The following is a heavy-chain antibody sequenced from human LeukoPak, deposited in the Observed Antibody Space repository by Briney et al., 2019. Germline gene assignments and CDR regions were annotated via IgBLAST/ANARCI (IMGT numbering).Heavy chain of an antibody. CDR2: INTDESST. CDR3: ARGGYYRFDAFDI. CDR1: GFTFSTSW. Sequence: GGSLRLSCAASGFTFSTSWMYWVRQAPGKGLVWVSRINTDESSTIYADSVKGRFTISRDNAKNSLYLQMNSLRAEDTAVYYCARGGYYRFDAFDIWGQGTMVTVSS. V-gene: IGHV3-74*01. D-gene: IGHD3-3*01. J-gene: IGHJ3*02.